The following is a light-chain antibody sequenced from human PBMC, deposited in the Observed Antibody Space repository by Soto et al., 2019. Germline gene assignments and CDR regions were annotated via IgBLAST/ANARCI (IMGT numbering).Light chain of an antibody. J-gene: IGKJ4*01. Sequence: EIVLTQSPVTLSLSPGERATLSCRASQSVTTFLAWYQQKPGQAPRLLIYDVSNRATGIPARFSGSGSGTDFTLTISSLEPEEFAADYCQQRINWPLTFGGGTKVEIK. CDR1: QSVTTF. V-gene: IGKV3-11*01. CDR2: DVS. CDR3: QQRINWPLT.